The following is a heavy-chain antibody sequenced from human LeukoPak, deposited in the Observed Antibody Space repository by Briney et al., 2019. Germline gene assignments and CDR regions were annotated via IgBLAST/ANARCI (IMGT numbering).Heavy chain of an antibody. J-gene: IGHJ6*04. CDR1: GGTFSSYA. CDR2: IIPTFGTA. CDR3: ATPKRWHCSGGSCYGYYYYGMDV. Sequence: SVKVSCKASGGTFSSYAISWVRQAPGQGLEWMGGIIPTFGTANYAQKFQGRVTITADESTSTAYMELSSLRSEDTAVYYCATPKRWHCSGGSCYGYYYYGMDVWGKGTTVTVSS. V-gene: IGHV1-69*01. D-gene: IGHD2-15*01.